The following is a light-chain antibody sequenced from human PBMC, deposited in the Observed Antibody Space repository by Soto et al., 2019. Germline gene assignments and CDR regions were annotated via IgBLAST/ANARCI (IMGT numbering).Light chain of an antibody. V-gene: IGLV2-11*01. CDR2: DVS. J-gene: IGLJ1*01. Sequence: QSALTQPRSVSGSPGQSVTISCTGTSSDVGGYNYVSWYQQHPGKAPKLLIYDVSKWPSGVPDRFSGSKSGNTASLTISGLQAEDEADYYCCSYADSYTSLYVFGTGTKLTV. CDR3: CSYADSYTSLYV. CDR1: SSDVGGYNY.